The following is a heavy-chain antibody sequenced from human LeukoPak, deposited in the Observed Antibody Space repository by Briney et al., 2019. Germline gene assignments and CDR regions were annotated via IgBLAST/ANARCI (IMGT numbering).Heavy chain of an antibody. CDR3: ARAPIVGATDFDY. CDR1: GGSFSGYY. V-gene: IGHV4-34*01. CDR2: INHSGST. Sequence: TSETLSLTCAVYGGSFSGYYWSWIRQPPGKGLEWIGEINHSGSTNYNPSLKSRVTISVDTSKNQFSLMLSSVTAADTAVYYCARAPIVGATDFDYWGQGTLVTVSS. D-gene: IGHD1-26*01. J-gene: IGHJ4*02.